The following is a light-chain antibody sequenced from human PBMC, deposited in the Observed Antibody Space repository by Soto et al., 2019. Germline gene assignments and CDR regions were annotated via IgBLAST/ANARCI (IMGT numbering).Light chain of an antibody. J-gene: IGLJ3*02. CDR3: QSYDTRLTGHCV. V-gene: IGLV1-40*01. CDR2: NIS. CDR1: SCNIGAGYD. Sequence: QSVLTQPPSVSGAPGQRVTISCTGSSCNIGAGYDVYWYQQLPGTAPKLIIYNISNRPSGFSDRFSGSKSGTTTSLAITGLQAEDEADYYCQSYDTRLTGHCVFGGGTKLTVL.